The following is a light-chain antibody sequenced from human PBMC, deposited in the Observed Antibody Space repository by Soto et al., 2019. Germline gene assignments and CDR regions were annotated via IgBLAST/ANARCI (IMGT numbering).Light chain of an antibody. CDR1: QSISNW. CDR3: QQYNSYSYT. J-gene: IGKJ2*01. V-gene: IGKV1-5*03. Sequence: DIQMTQSPSTLSASVGARVTITCRASQSISNWLVWYQQKPGKAPKLLIYKASSLESGVPSRFSGSGSGTEFTLTISSLQPDDFATYYCQQYNSYSYTFGQGTKLEIK. CDR2: KAS.